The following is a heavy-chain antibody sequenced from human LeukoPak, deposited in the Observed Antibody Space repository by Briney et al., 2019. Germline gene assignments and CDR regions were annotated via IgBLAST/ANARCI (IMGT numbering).Heavy chain of an antibody. V-gene: IGHV3-30*18. J-gene: IGHJ5*02. CDR1: GFTFSSYG. CDR3: AKDPRRAGSSSWYPNWFDP. D-gene: IGHD6-13*01. CDR2: ISYDGSNK. Sequence: PGRSLRLSCAASGFTFSSYGMHWVRQAPGKGLEWVAVISYDGSNKYYADSVKGRFTISRDNSKNTLYLQMNSLRAEDTAVYYCAKDPRRAGSSSWYPNWFDPWGQGTLVTVSS.